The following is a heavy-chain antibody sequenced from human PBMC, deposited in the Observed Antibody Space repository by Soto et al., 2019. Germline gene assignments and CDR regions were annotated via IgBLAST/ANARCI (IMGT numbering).Heavy chain of an antibody. CDR3: ARTRLSPYYFDY. CDR2: INPSGGST. J-gene: IGHJ4*02. CDR1: ENTFTSYY. Sequence: ASVKVSCKASENTFTSYYMHWVRQAPGQGLEWVGIINPSGGSTVYAQNFQGRVTMTRDTSTRTVYMEMSSLRSEDTAVYYCARTRLSPYYFDYWGQGTLVTVSS. V-gene: IGHV1-46*01.